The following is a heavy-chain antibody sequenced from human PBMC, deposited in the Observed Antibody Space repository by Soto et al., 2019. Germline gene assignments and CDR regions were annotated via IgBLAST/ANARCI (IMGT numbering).Heavy chain of an antibody. J-gene: IGHJ6*02. V-gene: IGHV3-30*18. CDR1: GFTFSGYA. CDR2: ISDDGFNK. Sequence: QVQLVESGGGVVQPGRSLRLSCAGSGFTFSGYAMHWVRQAPGKGLEWVAVISDDGFNKYYADSVKGRFTISRDNSKDTLYVQMNSLRAEDTAVYYCAKATRGTYYFYGVDVWGQGTTVTVSS. CDR3: AKATRGTYYFYGVDV.